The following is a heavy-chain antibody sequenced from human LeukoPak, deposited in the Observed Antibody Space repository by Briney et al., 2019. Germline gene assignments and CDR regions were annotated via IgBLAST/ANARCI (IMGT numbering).Heavy chain of an antibody. Sequence: GGSLRLSCTAAGFTFNNYAMSWVRQAPGKGLEWVSHFSDSGGKTYYAVSVKGPFTISKDNSKNTLYLQRDSLRAEDTAIYYCADFGSGSYCFDYWGQGTLVTVSS. V-gene: IGHV3-23*01. CDR3: ADFGSGSYCFDY. D-gene: IGHD3-10*01. CDR1: GFTFNNYA. J-gene: IGHJ4*02. CDR2: FSDSGGKT.